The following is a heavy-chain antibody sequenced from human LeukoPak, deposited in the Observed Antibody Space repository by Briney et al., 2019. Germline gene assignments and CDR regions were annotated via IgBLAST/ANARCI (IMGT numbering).Heavy chain of an antibody. CDR2: ISSSSSYI. V-gene: IGHV3-21*01. CDR1: GFTFSSYA. J-gene: IGHJ5*02. CDR3: ARAQIVVVPAAIPNWFDP. D-gene: IGHD2-2*02. Sequence: PGGSLRLSCAASGFTFSSYAMNWVRQAPGKGLEWVSSISSSSSYIYYADSVKGRFTISRDNAKNSLYLQMNSLRAEDTAVYYCARAQIVVVPAAIPNWFDPWGQGTLVTVSS.